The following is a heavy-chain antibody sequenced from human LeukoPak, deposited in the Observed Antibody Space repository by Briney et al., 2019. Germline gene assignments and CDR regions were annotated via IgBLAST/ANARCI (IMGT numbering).Heavy chain of an antibody. J-gene: IGHJ4*02. D-gene: IGHD2-21*02. CDR1: GFAFSIYT. CDR3: AKKTSYCGGDCYPYYFDH. CDR2: ISGSGGNT. V-gene: IGHV3-23*01. Sequence: GGSLRLSCAASGFAFSIYTMGWVRQAPGKGLEWVSAISGSGGNTYYADSVKGRFTISRDNSKNTLYLQMNSLRAEDTAVYYCAKKTSYCGGDCYPYYFDHWGQGTLVTVSS.